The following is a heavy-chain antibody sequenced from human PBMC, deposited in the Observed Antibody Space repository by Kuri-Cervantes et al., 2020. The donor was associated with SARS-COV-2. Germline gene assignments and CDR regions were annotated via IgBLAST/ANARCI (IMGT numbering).Heavy chain of an antibody. J-gene: IGHJ6*03. CDR2: ISSSSSQR. D-gene: IGHD3-16*01. CDR1: GFTFSSYS. V-gene: IGHV3-21*01. Sequence: GESLKISCAASGFTFSSYSMNLVRQAPGKGLEWVSSISSSSSQRYYVDSVKGRFTISRDNAKNSLYLQMNSLRAEDTAVYYCASLLSGGGAHLYYFYMDAWGKGTSVTVSS. CDR3: ASLLSGGGAHLYYFYMDA.